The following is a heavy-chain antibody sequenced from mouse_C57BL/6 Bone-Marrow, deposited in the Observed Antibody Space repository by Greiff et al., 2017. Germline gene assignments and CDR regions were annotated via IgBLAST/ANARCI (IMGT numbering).Heavy chain of an antibody. Sequence: ESGPGILQPSQTLSLTCSFSGFSLSTFGMGVGWLRQPSGKGLVWLVHIWWYDDKYDNPSLKSPLIISKDTSNNQVFLKIANVDTADTATDYCAGKVCDYDGNWYFDVWGRGTAVTVSS. D-gene: IGHD2-4*01. CDR1: GFSLSTFGMG. CDR2: IWWYDDK. CDR3: AGKVCDYDGNWYFDV. J-gene: IGHJ1*03. V-gene: IGHV8-8*01.